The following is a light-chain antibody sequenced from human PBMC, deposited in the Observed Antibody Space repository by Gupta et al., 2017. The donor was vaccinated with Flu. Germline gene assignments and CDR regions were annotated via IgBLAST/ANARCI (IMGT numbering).Light chain of an antibody. Sequence: RATLSCRASQSLSSTYLACYQQQPGQAPRLLICGASRRATGIPDRCSGSGSGTDFTITSSRLEPEDVAVYYCQQYGSSPLFAFGPGTQVNIK. CDR1: QSLSSTY. V-gene: IGKV3-20*01. J-gene: IGKJ3*01. CDR3: QQYGSSPLFA. CDR2: GAS.